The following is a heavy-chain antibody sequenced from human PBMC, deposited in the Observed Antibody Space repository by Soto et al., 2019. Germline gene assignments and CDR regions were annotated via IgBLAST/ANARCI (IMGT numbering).Heavy chain of an antibody. J-gene: IGHJ4*02. CDR2: INPSGGST. CDR1: GYTFTSYY. CDR3: AREATVTEAYDY. Sequence: ASVKVSCKASGYTFTSYYMHWVRQAPGQGLEWMGIINPSGGSTSYAQKFQGRVTMTRDTSTSIVYMELSSLRSEDTAVYYCAREATVTEAYDYWGQGTLVTVSS. D-gene: IGHD4-17*01. V-gene: IGHV1-46*01.